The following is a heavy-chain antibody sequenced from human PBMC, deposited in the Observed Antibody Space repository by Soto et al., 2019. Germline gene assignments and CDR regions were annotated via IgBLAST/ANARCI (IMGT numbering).Heavy chain of an antibody. CDR3: ARDGSEGSGEIGYCYYMDV. V-gene: IGHV3-21*01. D-gene: IGHD2-15*01. Sequence: EVQLVESGGGLVKPGGSLRLSCAASGFTFSSYSLNWVRQAPGKGLEWVSSITSSGASIYYADSVKGRFTISRDNAKNSLYRQMNSLRAEDTAVYYCARDGSEGSGEIGYCYYMDVWGKGTTASVSS. CDR1: GFTFSSYS. J-gene: IGHJ6*03. CDR2: ITSSGASI.